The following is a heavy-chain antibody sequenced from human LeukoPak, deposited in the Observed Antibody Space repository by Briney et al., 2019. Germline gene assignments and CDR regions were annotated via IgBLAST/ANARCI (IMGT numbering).Heavy chain of an antibody. CDR2: IYTSGST. D-gene: IGHD3-3*01. V-gene: IGHV4-4*07. J-gene: IGHJ4*02. CDR1: GGSISSYY. CDR3: ARQDFWSGPLGLFDY. Sequence: SETLSLTCTVSGGSISSYYWSWIRQPAGKGLEWIGRIYTSGSTNYNPSLKSRVTMSVDTSKNQFSLKLSSVTAADTAVYYCARQDFWSGPLGLFDYWGQGTLVTVSS.